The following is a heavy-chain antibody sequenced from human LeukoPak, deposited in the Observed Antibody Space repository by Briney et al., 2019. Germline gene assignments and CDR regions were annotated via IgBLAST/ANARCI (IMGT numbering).Heavy chain of an antibody. D-gene: IGHD6-19*01. CDR1: GSTFGDYA. CDR3: TRQRGYSSGCLDY. CDR2: IRSKAYGGTT. J-gene: IGHJ4*02. Sequence: GGSLRLSCTASGSTFGDYAMSWVRQAPGKGLEWVGFIRSKAYGGTTEYAASVKGRFTISRDDSKSIAYLQMNSLKTEDTAVYYCTRQRGYSSGCLDYWGQGTLVTVSS. V-gene: IGHV3-49*04.